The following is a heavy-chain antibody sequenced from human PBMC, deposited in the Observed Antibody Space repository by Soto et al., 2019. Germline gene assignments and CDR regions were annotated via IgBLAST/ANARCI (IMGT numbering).Heavy chain of an antibody. D-gene: IGHD2-2*01. CDR2: INHSGST. CDR3: ARGKKTRPSPAQGWFDP. J-gene: IGHJ5*02. CDR1: GGSFSWYY. Sequence: PSETRSRTWAVYGGSFSWYYWSGIRQPPGKGLEWMGEINHSGSTNYNPSLKSRVTISVDTSKNQFSLKLSSVTAADTAVYYCARGKKTRPSPAQGWFDPWGQGTLVTVSS. V-gene: IGHV4-34*01.